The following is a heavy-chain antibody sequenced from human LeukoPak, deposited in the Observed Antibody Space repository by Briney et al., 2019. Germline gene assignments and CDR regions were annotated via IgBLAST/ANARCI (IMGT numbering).Heavy chain of an antibody. D-gene: IGHD6-13*01. CDR2: INPSGGST. CDR1: GYTFTSYY. CDR3: AREPLYSSSWYPRDYYYMDV. V-gene: IGHV1-46*01. Sequence: ASVKVSCKASGYTFTSYYMHWVRQAPGQGLEWMGIINPSGGSTSYAQKFQGRVTMTRDMSTSTVYMELSSLRSEDTAVYYCAREPLYSSSWYPRDYYYMDVWGKGTTVTISS. J-gene: IGHJ6*03.